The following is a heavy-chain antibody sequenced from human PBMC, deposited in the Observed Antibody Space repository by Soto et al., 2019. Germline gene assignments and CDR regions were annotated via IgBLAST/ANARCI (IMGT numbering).Heavy chain of an antibody. CDR3: ATELGENPASPFDS. J-gene: IGHJ4*02. D-gene: IGHD2-21*01. V-gene: IGHV1-69*01. Sequence: VQLVQSGAEVKKPGSSVKVSCKASGVTFASETISWVRQAPGQGLEWMGGIIPLFGAANYAQKFQGRLTITADESTSTVYMELSSLRSDDMAVYYCATELGENPASPFDSWGQGTLVTVSS. CDR2: IIPLFGAA. CDR1: GVTFASET.